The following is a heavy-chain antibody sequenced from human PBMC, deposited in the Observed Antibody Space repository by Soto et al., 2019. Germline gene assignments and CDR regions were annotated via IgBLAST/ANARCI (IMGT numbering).Heavy chain of an antibody. Sequence: SVKVSCKSSGFTITISSVQWVRQASGQRLEWIGWITVGTGNTNYAQKFQERVTITRDMSTSTAYMELSNLRSEDTAVYYCAAGDSSGYYGGWGQGNQVTVSS. CDR3: AAGDSSGYYGG. CDR2: ITVGTGNT. D-gene: IGHD3-22*01. CDR1: GFTITISS. J-gene: IGHJ4*02. V-gene: IGHV1-58*01.